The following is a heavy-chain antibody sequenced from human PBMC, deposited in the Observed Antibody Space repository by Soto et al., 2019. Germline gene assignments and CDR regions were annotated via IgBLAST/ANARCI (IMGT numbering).Heavy chain of an antibody. Sequence: GGSLRLSCAASGFIFTDYSLSWVRQAPGKGLEWLSYISSHSSITYYADSVKGRFTISRDNAQNSLYLHLNSLRDDDTAVYYCARERSGNGYKFGLDVWGQGTTVTVSS. CDR2: ISSHSSIT. CDR3: ARERSGNGYKFGLDV. V-gene: IGHV3-48*02. D-gene: IGHD6-19*01. J-gene: IGHJ6*02. CDR1: GFIFTDYS.